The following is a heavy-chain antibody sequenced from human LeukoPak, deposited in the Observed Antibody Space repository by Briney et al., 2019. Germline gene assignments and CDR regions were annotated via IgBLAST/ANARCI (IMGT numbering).Heavy chain of an antibody. Sequence: GGSLRLSCAASGFTFSSYWMNWVRQAPGKGLEWVANIKQDGSERYYVDSVKGRFTISRDNAKNSLYLQMNSLRAEDTAVFYCARIRAANAFDIWGQGTMVTVSS. CDR2: IKQDGSER. J-gene: IGHJ3*02. V-gene: IGHV3-7*01. CDR1: GFTFSSYW. CDR3: ARIRAANAFDI. D-gene: IGHD3-3*02.